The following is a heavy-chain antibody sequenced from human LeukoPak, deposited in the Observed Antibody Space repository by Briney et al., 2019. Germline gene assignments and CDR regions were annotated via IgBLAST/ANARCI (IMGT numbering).Heavy chain of an antibody. CDR2: IKSDGITI. CDR3: AKSLGDYVWGSYLFDY. J-gene: IGHJ4*02. D-gene: IGHD3-16*02. V-gene: IGHV3-74*01. CDR1: GFTFSNYM. Sequence: GGSLRLSCAASGFTFSNYMMHWVRQAPGKGLVWVSRIKSDGITITYADSVKGRFTISRDNAKNTLYLQMNSLRAEDTAVYYCAKSLGDYVWGSYLFDYWGQGTLVTVSS.